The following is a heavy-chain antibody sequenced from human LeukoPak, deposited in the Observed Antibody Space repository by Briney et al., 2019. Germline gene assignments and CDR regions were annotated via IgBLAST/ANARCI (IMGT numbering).Heavy chain of an antibody. CDR2: ISYDGSNK. J-gene: IGHJ4*02. Sequence: GRSLRLSCAASGFTFSSFGMHWVRQAPGKGLEWVSVISYDGSNKDYADSVKGRITISRDNSKNTLNLQMNSLRPEDTAVYYCAKDHFYGSGSYYYFDYWGQGILVTVSS. V-gene: IGHV3-30*18. CDR1: GFTFSSFG. CDR3: AKDHFYGSGSYYYFDY. D-gene: IGHD3-10*01.